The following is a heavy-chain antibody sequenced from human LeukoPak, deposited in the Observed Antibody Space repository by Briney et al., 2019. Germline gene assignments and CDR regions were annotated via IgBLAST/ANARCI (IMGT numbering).Heavy chain of an antibody. D-gene: IGHD1-20*01. CDR2: IIPILGIA. V-gene: IGHV1-69*04. CDR3: ARASEGGITGTLGPYAFDI. J-gene: IGHJ3*02. CDR1: GGTFSSYA. Sequence: SVKVSCKASGGTFSSYAIRWVRQAPGQGLEWMGRIIPILGIANYAQKFQGRVTITADKSTSTAYMELSSLRSEDTAVYYCARASEGGITGTLGPYAFDIWGQGTMVTVSS.